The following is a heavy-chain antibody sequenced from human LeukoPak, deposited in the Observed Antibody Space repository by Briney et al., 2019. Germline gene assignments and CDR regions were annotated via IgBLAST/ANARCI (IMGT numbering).Heavy chain of an antibody. V-gene: IGHV4-38-2*02. CDR2: IYHSGST. CDR3: ARSPLISSGWLGLDS. J-gene: IGHJ4*02. CDR1: GYSISSGYY. Sequence: PSETLSLTCTVSGYSISSGYYGGWIRHPPGRGREGIGSIYHSGSTYYNPSLKSRVTIAVDTSENQFSLKLTSVTAADTAVYYCARSPLISSGWLGLDSWGQGILVTVSS. D-gene: IGHD6-19*01.